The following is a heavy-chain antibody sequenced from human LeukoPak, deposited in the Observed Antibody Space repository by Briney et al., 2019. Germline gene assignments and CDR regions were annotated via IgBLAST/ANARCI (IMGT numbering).Heavy chain of an antibody. V-gene: IGHV3-21*01. CDR3: ARAPSKYDFWSGYHYYHMDG. J-gene: IGHJ6*03. CDR1: GFTFSSYS. D-gene: IGHD3-3*01. Sequence: GGSLRLSCAASGFTFSSYSMNWVRQAPGKGLEWVSSISSSSSYIYYADSVKGRFTISRDNAKNSLYLQMNSLRAEDTAVYYCARAPSKYDFWSGYHYYHMDGWGKGATVTGSS. CDR2: ISSSSSYI.